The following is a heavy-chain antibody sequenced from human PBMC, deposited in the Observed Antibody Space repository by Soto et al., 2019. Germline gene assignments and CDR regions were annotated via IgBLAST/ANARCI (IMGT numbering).Heavy chain of an antibody. CDR1: GGSISSGDYY. V-gene: IGHV4-30-4*01. J-gene: IGHJ4*02. CDR2: IYYSGST. D-gene: IGHD3-9*01. Sequence: RSETLSLTCTVSGGSISSGDYYWSWIRQPPGKGLEWIGYIYYSGSTYYNPSLKSRVTISVDTSKNQFSLKLSSVTAADTAVYYCARVEGITYYDILTGYYADYWGQGTLVTVSS. CDR3: ARVEGITYYDILTGYYADY.